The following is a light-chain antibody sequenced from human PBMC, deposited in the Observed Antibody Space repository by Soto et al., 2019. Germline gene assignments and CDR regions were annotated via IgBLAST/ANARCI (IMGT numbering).Light chain of an antibody. V-gene: IGLV2-14*01. J-gene: IGLJ1*01. CDR2: EVR. CDR3: NSYGSTSTRYV. CDR1: SSDVGGYNY. Sequence: QSALAQPASVSGSPGQSITISCTGSSSDVGGYNYVSWYQQHPGKAPKLMIYEVRNRPSGVSNRFSGSKSGNTASLTISGLQAEDEGDYFCNSYGSTSTRYVFGTGTKLTVL.